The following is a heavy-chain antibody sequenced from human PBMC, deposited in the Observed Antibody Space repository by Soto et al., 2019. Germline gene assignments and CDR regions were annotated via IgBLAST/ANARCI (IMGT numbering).Heavy chain of an antibody. D-gene: IGHD3-10*01. J-gene: IGHJ5*02. Sequence: KTSETLSLTCTVSGGSISSSSYYWGWIRQPPGKGLEWIGSIYYSGSTYYNPSLKSRVTISVDTSKNQFSLKLSSVTAADTAVYYCASQSLNMVRGVIVVWFDTWGQGTLVTLSS. CDR2: IYYSGST. CDR1: GGSISSSSYY. V-gene: IGHV4-39*01. CDR3: ASQSLNMVRGVIVVWFDT.